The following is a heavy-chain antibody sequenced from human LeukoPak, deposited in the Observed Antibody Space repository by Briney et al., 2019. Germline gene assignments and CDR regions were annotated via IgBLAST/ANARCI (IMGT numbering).Heavy chain of an antibody. D-gene: IGHD3-22*01. CDR1: GYSISSGYY. Sequence: SETLSLTCAVSGYSISSGYYWGWIRQPPGKGLEWIGSIYHSGSTYYNPSLKSRVTISVDTSKNQFSLKLSSVTAADTAVYYCATTKYYYDSSGYYYGWYYYYMGVWGKGTTVTVSS. V-gene: IGHV4-38-2*01. J-gene: IGHJ6*03. CDR2: IYHSGST. CDR3: ATTKYYYDSSGYYYGWYYYYMGV.